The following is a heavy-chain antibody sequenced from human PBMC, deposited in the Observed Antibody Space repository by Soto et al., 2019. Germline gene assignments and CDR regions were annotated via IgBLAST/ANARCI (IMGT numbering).Heavy chain of an antibody. Sequence: GGSLRLSCAASGFTFSSYGMHWVRQAPGKGLEWVAVISYDGSNKYYADSVKGRFTISRDNSKNTLYLQMNSLRAEDTAVYYCAKEVLRFLEWLSLDAFDIWGQGTMVTVSS. D-gene: IGHD3-3*01. CDR1: GFTFSSYG. CDR2: ISYDGSNK. J-gene: IGHJ3*02. CDR3: AKEVLRFLEWLSLDAFDI. V-gene: IGHV3-30*18.